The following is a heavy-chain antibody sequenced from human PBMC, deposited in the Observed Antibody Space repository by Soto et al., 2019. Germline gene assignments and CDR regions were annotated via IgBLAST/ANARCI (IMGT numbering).Heavy chain of an antibody. D-gene: IGHD6-6*01. CDR2: IIPIFGTP. V-gene: IGHV1-69*01. J-gene: IGHJ3*02. CDR1: GGTFGSYA. Sequence: QVQLVQSGADVKKPGSSVKLSCKASGGTFGSYAINWVRQAPGQGLEWMGGIIPIFGTPSYAQKFQGRVTLTAGESASAAYMELSSLRSDDTAVYYCVRRAGYSSSSTAFDIWSQGTMVTVSS. CDR3: VRRAGYSSSSTAFDI.